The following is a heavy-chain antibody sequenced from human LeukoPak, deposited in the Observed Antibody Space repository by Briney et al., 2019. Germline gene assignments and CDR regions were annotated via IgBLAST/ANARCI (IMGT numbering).Heavy chain of an antibody. CDR3: AKVVVAANWFDP. CDR1: GFTFSSYW. CDR2: ISGSGGST. D-gene: IGHD2-15*01. J-gene: IGHJ5*02. Sequence: GSLRLSCAASGFTFSSYWMSWVRQAPGKGLEWVSAISGSGGSTYYADSVKGRFTISRDNSKNTLYLQMNSLRAEDTAVYYCAKVVVAANWFDPWGQGTLVTVSS. V-gene: IGHV3-23*01.